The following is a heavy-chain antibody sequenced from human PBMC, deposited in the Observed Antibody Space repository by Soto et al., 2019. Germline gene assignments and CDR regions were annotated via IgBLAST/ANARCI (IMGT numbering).Heavy chain of an antibody. CDR1: GFTFSDYD. Sequence: GGSLSLSCAPSGFTFSDYDMTWTRQAPGKGLEWVSSISSSSSDIYYADSVKGRFTISRDNAKNSLYLQMNSLRAEDTAVYYCARDSYYYGSGSPKGLDYWGQGTLVTVSS. CDR2: ISSSSSDI. V-gene: IGHV3-21*01. J-gene: IGHJ4*02. CDR3: ARDSYYYGSGSPKGLDY. D-gene: IGHD3-10*01.